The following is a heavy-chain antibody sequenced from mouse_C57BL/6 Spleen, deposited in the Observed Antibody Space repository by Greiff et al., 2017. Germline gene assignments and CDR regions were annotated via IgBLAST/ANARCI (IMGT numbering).Heavy chain of an antibody. CDR1: GFTFSSYT. D-gene: IGHD2-4*01. V-gene: IGHV5-9*01. CDR2: ISGGGGNT. J-gene: IGHJ2*01. Sequence: EVMLVESGGGLVKPGGSLKLSCAASGFTFSSYTMSWVRQTPEKRLEWVATISGGGGNTYYPDSVKGRFTISRDNAKNTLYLQMSSLRSEDTALYYCASHLYYDYAFTYWGQGTTLTVSS. CDR3: ASHLYYDYAFTY.